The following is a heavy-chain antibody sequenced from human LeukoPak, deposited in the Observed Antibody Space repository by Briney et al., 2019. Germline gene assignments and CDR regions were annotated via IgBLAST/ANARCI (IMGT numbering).Heavy chain of an antibody. CDR2: IIPIFGTA. D-gene: IGHD1-26*01. Sequence: SAKVSCKASAGTFSSYSISWVRRAPGQELEWMGGIIPIFGTANYAQKFQGRVTITADESTSTAYMELSSLRSEDTAVYYCARGKLKVGARDDAFDIWGQGTMVTVSS. V-gene: IGHV1-69*01. CDR3: ARGKLKVGARDDAFDI. CDR1: AGTFSSYS. J-gene: IGHJ3*02.